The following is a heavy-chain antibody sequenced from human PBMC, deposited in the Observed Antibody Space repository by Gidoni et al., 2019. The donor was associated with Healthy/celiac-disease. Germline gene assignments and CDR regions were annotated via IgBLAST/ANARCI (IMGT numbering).Heavy chain of an antibody. V-gene: IGHV4-39*01. J-gene: IGHJ4*02. CDR2: IYYSGST. CDR3: ARRGSSSGRAFHRIPYHVYFDY. Sequence: QLQLQESGPGLVKPSETLSLTCTVSGGSISSSSYYWGWIRQPPGKGLEWIGSIYYSGSTYYNPSLKSRVTISVDTSKNQFSLKLSSVTAADTAVYYCARRGSSSGRAFHRIPYHVYFDYWGQGTLVTVSS. CDR1: GGSISSSSYY. D-gene: IGHD6-6*01.